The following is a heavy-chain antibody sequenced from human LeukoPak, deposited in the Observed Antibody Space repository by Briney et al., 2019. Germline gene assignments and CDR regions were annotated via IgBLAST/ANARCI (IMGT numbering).Heavy chain of an antibody. Sequence: GGSLKLSCVASGFTFNNYAMSWVRQAPGRGLEWASSTAGSGISKDYADSVKGRFTISKDKSKNTLYLQMDNLRAEDTGVYFCARLPTFYYDSSGYHYDYWGQGTLVTVSS. CDR3: ARLPTFYYDSSGYHYDY. CDR2: TAGSGISK. D-gene: IGHD3-22*01. CDR1: GFTFNNYA. V-gene: IGHV3-23*01. J-gene: IGHJ4*02.